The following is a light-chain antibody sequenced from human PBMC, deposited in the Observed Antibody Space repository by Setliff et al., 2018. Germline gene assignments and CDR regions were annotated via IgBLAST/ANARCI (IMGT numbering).Light chain of an antibody. Sequence: QSALAQPASVSGSPGQSITISCTGSSTDVGRYTFVSWYQQHPGKAPRLMIFDVSNRPSGVSNRFSGSKSGSTASLTISGLQPEDEADYYCSSYTSSSTRVFGTGTKVTVL. V-gene: IGLV2-14*03. CDR3: SSYTSSSTRV. CDR2: DVS. J-gene: IGLJ1*01. CDR1: STDVGRYTF.